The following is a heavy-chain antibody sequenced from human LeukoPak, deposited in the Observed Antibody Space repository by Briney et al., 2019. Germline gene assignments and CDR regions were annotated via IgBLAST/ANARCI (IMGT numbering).Heavy chain of an antibody. V-gene: IGHV3-74*01. CDR2: INPDGRTT. Sequence: PGGSLGLSCAASGFTFNTYWMHWVRQAPGKGLVWVSRINPDGRTTNYADSVKGRFTISRDNAKNTLYLQMNSLRVEDTATYYCAKVDGSGNSIFDYWGQGTLVPVSS. CDR3: AKVDGSGNSIFDY. D-gene: IGHD3-22*01. CDR1: GFTFNTYW. J-gene: IGHJ4*02.